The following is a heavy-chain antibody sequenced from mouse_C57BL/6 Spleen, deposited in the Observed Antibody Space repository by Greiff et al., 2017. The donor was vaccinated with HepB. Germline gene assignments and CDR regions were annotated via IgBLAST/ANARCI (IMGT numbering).Heavy chain of an antibody. J-gene: IGHJ4*01. CDR1: GFTFTDYY. V-gene: IGHV7-3*01. Sequence: EVMLVESGGGLVQPGGSLSLSCAASGFTFTDYYMSWVRQPPGKALEWLGFIRNKANGYTTEYSASVKGRFTISRDNSQSILYLQMNALRAEDSATYYCARYGGYDDYAMDYWGQGTSVTVSS. D-gene: IGHD2-2*01. CDR2: IRNKANGYTT. CDR3: ARYGGYDDYAMDY.